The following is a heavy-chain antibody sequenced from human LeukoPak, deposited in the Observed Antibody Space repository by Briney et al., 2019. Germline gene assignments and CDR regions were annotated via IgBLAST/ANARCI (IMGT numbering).Heavy chain of an antibody. CDR3: ARDFTSKNWFDT. CDR2: FYSSGST. J-gene: IGHJ5*02. D-gene: IGHD2/OR15-2a*01. Sequence: PSETLSLTCTVFGGSITTYSWSWIRQPAGRGLEWIGRFYSSGSTAYNPSLKSRVTMSVDTSKNQVSLKLSSVTAADTAIYYCARDFTSKNWFDTWGQGTLATVSS. CDR1: GGSITTYS. V-gene: IGHV4-4*07.